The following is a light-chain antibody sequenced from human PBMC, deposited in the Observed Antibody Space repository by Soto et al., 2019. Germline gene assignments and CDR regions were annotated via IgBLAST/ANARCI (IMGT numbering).Light chain of an antibody. CDR3: QQYNSWLWT. Sequence: EIVMTQSPATLSVSPGEGATLSCRASQSVSSKLAWYQQKPGQAPRLLIYGASTRATGLPARFSGSGSGTEFTLIVSSLQSEDSAVYYCQQYNSWLWTLGQGTKVEI. J-gene: IGKJ1*01. CDR1: QSVSSK. CDR2: GAS. V-gene: IGKV3-15*01.